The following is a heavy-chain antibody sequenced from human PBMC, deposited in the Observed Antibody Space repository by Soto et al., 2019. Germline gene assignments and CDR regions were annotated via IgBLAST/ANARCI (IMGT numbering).Heavy chain of an antibody. V-gene: IGHV1-69*06. CDR1: GGTFSSYA. CDR3: ARDSPPTMVRGVKHGMDV. J-gene: IGHJ6*02. Sequence: QVQLVQSGAEVKKPGSSVKVSCKASGGTFSSYAISWVRQAPGQGLEWMGGIIPIFGTANYAQKFQGRVTITADKSTSTAYMELSSLRSEDTAVYYCARDSPPTMVRGVKHGMDVWGQGTTVTVSS. D-gene: IGHD3-10*01. CDR2: IIPIFGTA.